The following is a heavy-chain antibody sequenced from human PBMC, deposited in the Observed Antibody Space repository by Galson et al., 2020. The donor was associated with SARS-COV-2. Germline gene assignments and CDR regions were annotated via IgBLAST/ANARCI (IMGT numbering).Heavy chain of an antibody. J-gene: IGHJ4*02. V-gene: IGHV3-7*04. Sequence: GESLKISCVASGFTFSDYWMSWLRQAPGKGLESVANINQDGSEMYFLDSVKGRFTISRDNAKNSLFLQMNSLRAEDTAVYSCAKDASGWSAHWGQGTLVTVSS. CDR2: INQDGSEM. CDR3: AKDASGWSAH. CDR1: GFTFSDYW. D-gene: IGHD6-19*01.